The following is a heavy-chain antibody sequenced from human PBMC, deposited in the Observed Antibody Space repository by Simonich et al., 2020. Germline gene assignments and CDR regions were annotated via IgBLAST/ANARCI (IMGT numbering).Heavy chain of an antibody. V-gene: IGHV1-8*03. Sequence: QVQLVQSGAEVKKPGASVKVSCKASGYTFTSYDINWGRQATGKGLEWMGWVNPNSGNTGYAQKFKGRVTITRNTSISTAYMGLSSLRSEDTAVYYCARGRGGMSRGYVDYWGQGTLVTVSS. D-gene: IGHD2-15*01. CDR1: GYTFTSYD. J-gene: IGHJ4*02. CDR3: ARGRGGMSRGYVDY. CDR2: VNPNSGNT.